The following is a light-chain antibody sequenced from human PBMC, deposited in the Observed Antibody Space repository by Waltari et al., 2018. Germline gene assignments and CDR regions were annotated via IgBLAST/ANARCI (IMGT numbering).Light chain of an antibody. CDR1: SSDVGGYNY. J-gene: IGLJ1*01. CDR2: DVS. CDR3: SSYTSSSTRRV. V-gene: IGLV2-14*03. Sequence: QSALTQSASVSGSPGQSITISCTGTSSDVGGYNYASWYQQHPGKAPKLMIYDVSNRPPGVSNRFSGSKSGNTASLTISGLQAEDEADYYCSSYTSSSTRRVFGTGTKVTVL.